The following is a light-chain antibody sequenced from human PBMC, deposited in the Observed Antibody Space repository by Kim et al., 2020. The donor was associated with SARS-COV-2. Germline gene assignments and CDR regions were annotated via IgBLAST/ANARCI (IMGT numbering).Light chain of an antibody. CDR2: DAS. V-gene: IGKV3-20*01. CDR3: QQYDSSPT. Sequence: SLSLGKRATLSCRASQSVSNYLAWYQQKPGQAPRLLISDASSRATGIPDRFSGSGSGTDFTLTINRLEPEDFAVYYCQQYDSSPTFGPGTKVDIK. J-gene: IGKJ3*01. CDR1: QSVSNY.